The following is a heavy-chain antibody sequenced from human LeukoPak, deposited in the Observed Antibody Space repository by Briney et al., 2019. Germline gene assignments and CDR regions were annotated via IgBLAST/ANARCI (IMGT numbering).Heavy chain of an antibody. CDR1: GFTFSSYG. V-gene: IGHV3-30*02. D-gene: IGHD4-17*01. J-gene: IGHJ4*02. CDR2: IRYDGSKK. CDR3: AKDFYGDYSGSCFDY. Sequence: PGGSLRLSCAASGFTFSSYGMHWVREAPGKGLEWVAFIRYDGSKKYYADSVKGRFTISRYNSKNTLYLQMNSLRAEDTAVYYCAKDFYGDYSGSCFDYWGQGTLVTVSS.